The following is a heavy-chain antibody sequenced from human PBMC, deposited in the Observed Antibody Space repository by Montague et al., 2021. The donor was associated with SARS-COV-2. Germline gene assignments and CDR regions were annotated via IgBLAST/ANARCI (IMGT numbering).Heavy chain of an antibody. CDR1: GFRFDYHA. V-gene: IGHV3-9*01. Sequence: SLRLSCAASGFRFDYHAMQWVRQVPGKGLEWVAGISWNSERIGYADFVKGRFTISRDNTKNTLFLQMNSLRLEDSAFYYCAKDPGYTGYEGYFDSWGQGNLVTVSS. CDR3: AKDPGYTGYEGYFDS. CDR2: ISWNSERI. J-gene: IGHJ4*02. D-gene: IGHD5-12*01.